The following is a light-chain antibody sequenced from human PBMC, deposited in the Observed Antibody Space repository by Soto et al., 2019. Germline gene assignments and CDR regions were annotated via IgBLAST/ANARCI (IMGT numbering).Light chain of an antibody. J-gene: IGKJ1*01. CDR1: QNIGGW. Sequence: DIQMTQSPSTLSASVGYRVSITCRASQNIGGWLAWYQQKPGKAPKFLIFDASSLESGVPSRFSGSGSGTEFTLTISSLQPDDFATYYCQQYNSYWTFGQGTKVDIK. CDR3: QQYNSYWT. V-gene: IGKV1-5*01. CDR2: DAS.